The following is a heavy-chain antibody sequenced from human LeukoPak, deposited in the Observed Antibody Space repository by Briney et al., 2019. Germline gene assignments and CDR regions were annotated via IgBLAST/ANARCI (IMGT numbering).Heavy chain of an antibody. CDR2: IWYDGSRQ. J-gene: IGHJ2*01. D-gene: IGHD6-6*01. CDR1: GLVFSYYG. Sequence: PGGSLRLSCAASGLVFSYYGMHWFRQAPGKGLEWVALIWYDGSRQYYGDSVKGRFTISRDDSKSTLFLQIDSLRADDTAVYFCARDLGSYPNWHFDLWGPGTLVTVSS. V-gene: IGHV3-33*01. CDR3: ARDLGSYPNWHFDL.